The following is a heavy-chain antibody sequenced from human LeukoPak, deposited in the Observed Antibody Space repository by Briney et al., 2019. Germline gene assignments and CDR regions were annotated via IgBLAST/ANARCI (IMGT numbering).Heavy chain of an antibody. CDR3: ARGHSGSYYDLFDY. Sequence: GGSLRLSCAASGFTFSSYAMHWVRQAPGKGLEWVAVISYDGSNKYYADSVKGRFTTSRDNSKNTLYLQMNSLRAEDTAVYYCARGHSGSYYDLFDYWGQGTLVTVSS. D-gene: IGHD1-26*01. CDR1: GFTFSSYA. CDR2: ISYDGSNK. V-gene: IGHV3-30-3*01. J-gene: IGHJ4*02.